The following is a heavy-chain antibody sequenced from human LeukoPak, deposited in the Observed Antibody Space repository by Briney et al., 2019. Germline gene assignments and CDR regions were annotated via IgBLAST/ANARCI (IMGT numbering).Heavy chain of an antibody. CDR1: GGSISSYY. D-gene: IGHD6-19*01. CDR3: ARMGEQWLNFDY. J-gene: IGHJ4*02. V-gene: IGHV4-4*07. Sequence: SETLSLTCTVSGGSISSYYWSWLRQPAGKGLEWVGRIYTSGSTNYNPSLKSRVTMSVDTSKNQFSLKLSSVTAADTAVYYCARMGEQWLNFDYWGQGTLVTVSS. CDR2: IYTSGST.